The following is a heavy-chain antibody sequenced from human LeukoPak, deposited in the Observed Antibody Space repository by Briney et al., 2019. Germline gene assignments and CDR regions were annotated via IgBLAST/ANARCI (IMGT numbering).Heavy chain of an antibody. V-gene: IGHV3-23*01. J-gene: IGHJ4*02. D-gene: IGHD6-13*01. CDR3: AKDKSGSIAAAGTLNY. CDR2: ISGSGGST. CDR1: GFTFSNYG. Sequence: GGTLRLSCAASGFTFSNYGMSWVRQAPGKGLEWVSAISGSGGSTYYADSVKGRFTISRDNSKNTLYLQMDSLRAEDTAVYYCAKDKSGSIAAAGTLNYWGQGTLVTVSS.